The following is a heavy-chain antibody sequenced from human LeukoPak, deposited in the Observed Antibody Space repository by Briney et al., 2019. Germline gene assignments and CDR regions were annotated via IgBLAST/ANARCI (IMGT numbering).Heavy chain of an antibody. V-gene: IGHV4-30-4*01. J-gene: IGHJ6*02. CDR2: IYYSGST. CDR1: GGSISSGDYY. Sequence: SETLSLTCTVSGGSISSGDYYWSWIRQPPGKGLEWIGYIYYSGSTYYNPSLKSRVTISVDTSKNQFSLKLSSVTAADTAVYYCAGDGYYYDSSGQPPGMDVWGQGTTVTVSS. D-gene: IGHD3-22*01. CDR3: AGDGYYYDSSGQPPGMDV.